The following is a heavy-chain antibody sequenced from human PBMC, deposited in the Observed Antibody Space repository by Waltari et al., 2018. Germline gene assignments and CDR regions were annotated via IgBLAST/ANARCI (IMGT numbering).Heavy chain of an antibody. J-gene: IGHJ4*02. CDR1: GFTFSRYT. D-gene: IGHD2-15*01. CDR3: AREWGVMVGTAGYYFDY. CDR2: ISSGSSYI. V-gene: IGHV3-21*01. Sequence: EVQLVGSGGGLVKPGGSLRLACAASGFTFSRYTMHWGRQARGKGLECVSSISSGSSYIYYADSVKGRFTISRDNAKNSLYLQMNSLRAEDTAVYYCAREWGVMVGTAGYYFDYWGQGTLVTVSS.